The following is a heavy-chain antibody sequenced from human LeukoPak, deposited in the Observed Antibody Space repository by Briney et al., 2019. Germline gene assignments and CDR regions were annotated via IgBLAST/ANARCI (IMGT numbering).Heavy chain of an antibody. J-gene: IGHJ4*02. V-gene: IGHV4-39*07. Sequence: KPSETLSLTCTVSGGSISSRSYYWGWIRQSPGKGLEWIGTIYYSGTTHYNPSLKSRATISVDTSNNQFSLRLSSVTAADTAVYYCARLTKTEIQLWTHFGLWGQGTLVTVSS. CDR2: IYYSGTT. D-gene: IGHD5-18*01. CDR1: GGSISSRSYY. CDR3: ARLTKTEIQLWTHFGL.